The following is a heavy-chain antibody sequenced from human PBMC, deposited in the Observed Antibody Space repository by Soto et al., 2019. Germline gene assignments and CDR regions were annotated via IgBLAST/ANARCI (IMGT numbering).Heavy chain of an antibody. CDR3: ARTMTIFGAGLD. Sequence: EVQLLESGGGVVQPGGSLRLSCAASGFSVNKYAMTWVRQAPGKGLEWVAGISGSGGRTHHADSVKGRFTISRDNSKIIRHLPMNSLRDEDTAVFYCARTMTIFGAGLDWGQGTLVSVSS. CDR1: GFSVNKYA. D-gene: IGHD3-3*01. J-gene: IGHJ4*02. V-gene: IGHV3-23*01. CDR2: ISGSGGRT.